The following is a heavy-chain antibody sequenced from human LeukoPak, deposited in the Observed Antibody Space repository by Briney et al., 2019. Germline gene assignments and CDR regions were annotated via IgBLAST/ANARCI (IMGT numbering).Heavy chain of an antibody. J-gene: IGHJ6*03. Sequence: GGSLRLSCAASGFTFSSYGMSWVRQAPGKGLEWVSAISGSGGSTYYADSVKGRFTISRDNSKNTLYLQMNSLRAEDTAVYYCAKAGYCSGGSCYYDYMDVWGKGTTVTISS. CDR1: GFTFSSYG. D-gene: IGHD2-15*01. CDR3: AKAGYCSGGSCYYDYMDV. CDR2: ISGSGGST. V-gene: IGHV3-23*01.